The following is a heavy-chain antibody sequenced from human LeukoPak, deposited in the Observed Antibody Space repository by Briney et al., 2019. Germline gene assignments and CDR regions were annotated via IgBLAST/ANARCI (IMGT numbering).Heavy chain of an antibody. CDR2: IWYDGSNK. Sequence: WGSLRLSCAASGCTFSSYGMHWVRQAPGKGLEWVGVIWYDGSNKYYADSVKGRFTISTDNSKNTLYLQMNSLRAEDTAVYYCERDGVVNAFDIWGQGTMVTVSS. CDR1: GCTFSSYG. V-gene: IGHV3-33*01. D-gene: IGHD3-3*01. J-gene: IGHJ3*02. CDR3: ERDGVVNAFDI.